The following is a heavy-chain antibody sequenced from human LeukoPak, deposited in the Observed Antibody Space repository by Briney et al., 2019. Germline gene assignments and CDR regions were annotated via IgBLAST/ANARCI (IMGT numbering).Heavy chain of an antibody. Sequence: GGSLRLSCAASGFTFSSSWMSWVRQAPGKGLEWVANIRPDGSEKFHVDSVKGRFTISRDNSKSSLSLQMNSLRAEDTAVYYCARYGLTAALDFWGQGTLVTVSS. CDR2: IRPDGSEK. D-gene: IGHD2-21*02. V-gene: IGHV3-7*01. J-gene: IGHJ4*02. CDR3: ARYGLTAALDF. CDR1: GFTFSSSW.